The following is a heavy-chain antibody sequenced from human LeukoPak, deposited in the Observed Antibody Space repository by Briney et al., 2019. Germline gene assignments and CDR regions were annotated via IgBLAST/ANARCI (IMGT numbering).Heavy chain of an antibody. V-gene: IGHV4-59*01. D-gene: IGHD3-16*01. CDR3: GSYGGLGGGDWFDP. J-gene: IGHJ5*02. Sequence: PSETLSLTCTVSGCSISNYHWSWIRQPPGKGLEWIGYIYYTGSTNYNPSLKSRVTMTVDTSTNQFSLKLSSVTAADPPVYYCGSYGGLGGGDWFDPWGQGTLVTVSS. CDR1: GCSISNYH. CDR2: IYYTGST.